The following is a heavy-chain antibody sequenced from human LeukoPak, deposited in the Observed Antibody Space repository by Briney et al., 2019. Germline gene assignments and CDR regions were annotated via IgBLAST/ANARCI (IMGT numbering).Heavy chain of an antibody. D-gene: IGHD5-12*01. CDR2: INHSGST. Sequence: SETLSLTCAVYGGSFSGYYWSWIRQPPGKGLEWIGEINHSGSTNYNPPLKSRVTISVDTSKNQFSLKLSSVTAADTAVYYCARGYSGYDPLDYWGQGTLVTVSS. CDR1: GGSFSGYY. V-gene: IGHV4-34*01. CDR3: ARGYSGYDPLDY. J-gene: IGHJ4*02.